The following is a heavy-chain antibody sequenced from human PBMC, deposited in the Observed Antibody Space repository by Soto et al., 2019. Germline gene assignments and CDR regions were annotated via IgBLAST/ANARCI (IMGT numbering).Heavy chain of an antibody. D-gene: IGHD6-13*01. J-gene: IGHJ4*02. CDR3: ARSSGYSSSRFDY. CDR1: GDSISTYY. Sequence: PSETLSLTCTVSGDSISTYYWSWIRQPPGKGLEWIGCIFYSGSTNYNPSLKSRVTISVDMSKNQFSLRLSSVTTADTAVYYCARSSGYSSSRFDYWGQGILVTVS. CDR2: IFYSGST. V-gene: IGHV4-59*01.